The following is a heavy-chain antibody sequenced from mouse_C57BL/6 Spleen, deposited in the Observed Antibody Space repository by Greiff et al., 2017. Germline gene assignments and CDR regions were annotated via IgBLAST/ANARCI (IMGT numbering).Heavy chain of an antibody. CDR1: GYSFTSYY. Sequence: QVQLQQSGPELVKPGASVKISCKASGYSFTSYYIHWVKQRPGQGLEWIGWIYPGSGNTKYNEKFKGKATLTADTSSSTAYMQLSSLTSEDSAVYYCALITTVVATDYWGQGTTLTVSS. D-gene: IGHD1-1*01. V-gene: IGHV1-66*01. J-gene: IGHJ2*01. CDR2: IYPGSGNT. CDR3: ALITTVVATDY.